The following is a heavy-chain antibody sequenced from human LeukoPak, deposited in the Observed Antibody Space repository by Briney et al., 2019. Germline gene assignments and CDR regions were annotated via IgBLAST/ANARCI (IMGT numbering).Heavy chain of an antibody. J-gene: IGHJ6*04. V-gene: IGHV3-48*04. CDR2: ISSSGSTI. D-gene: IGHD3-10*02. CDR1: EFTFSTYW. CDR3: AELGITMIGGV. Sequence: GGSLRLSCAASEFTFSTYWMSWVRQAPGKGLEWVSYISSSGSTIYYADSVKGRFTISRDNAKNSLYLQMNSLRAEDTAVYYCAELGITMIGGVWGKGTTVTISS.